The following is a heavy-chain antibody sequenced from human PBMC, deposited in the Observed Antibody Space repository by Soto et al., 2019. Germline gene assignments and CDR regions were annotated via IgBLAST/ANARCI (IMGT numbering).Heavy chain of an antibody. CDR1: GASISSYY. CDR3: ARDLIIVETAATDFDN. V-gene: IGHV4-59*12. D-gene: IGHD2-21*01. J-gene: IGHJ4*02. Sequence: SETLSLTCSVSGASISSYYYTWIRQTPGKGLEWIGYIYLGGSINYNPSFKSRVTISVDTSKNQFSLRLSSVTAEDTAVYYCARDLIIVETAATDFDNWGQENLLTIPS. CDR2: IYLGGSI.